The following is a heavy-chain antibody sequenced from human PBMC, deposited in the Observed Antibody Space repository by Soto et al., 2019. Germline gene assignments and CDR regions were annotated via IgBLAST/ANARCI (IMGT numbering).Heavy chain of an antibody. CDR1: GYTFTSYG. J-gene: IGHJ4*02. V-gene: IGHV1-18*01. CDR3: AREPPETPPDY. CDR2: ISAKNGNT. Sequence: ASVKVSCKASGYTFTSYGFSWVRQAPGQGLEWMGWISAKNGNTNFSQKFRGRVTMTTDTSTSTVYMELRGLKPDDTAVYYCAREPPETPPDYWGQGTLVTVSS.